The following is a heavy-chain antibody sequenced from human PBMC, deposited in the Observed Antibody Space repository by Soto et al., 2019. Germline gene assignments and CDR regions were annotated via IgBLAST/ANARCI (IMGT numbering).Heavy chain of an antibody. CDR2: ISASGSTT. Sequence: EVQLLESGGGLVQPGGSLRLSCVPSGFTFDTYAMSWVRQIPGKGLEWVSTISASGSTTYYADSVKGRFTISRDNVKKTPQLKLNSVTAEDAAVYYCAKRGPGSGSYYGLDVWGQGNTVTVSS. V-gene: IGHV3-23*01. J-gene: IGHJ6*02. CDR3: AKRGPGSGSYYGLDV. D-gene: IGHD5-12*01. CDR1: GFTFDTYA.